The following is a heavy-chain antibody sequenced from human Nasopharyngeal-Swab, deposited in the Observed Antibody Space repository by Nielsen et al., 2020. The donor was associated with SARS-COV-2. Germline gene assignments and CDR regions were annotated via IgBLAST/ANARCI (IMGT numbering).Heavy chain of an antibody. CDR2: IIPIFGTA. Sequence: WVRQAPGQGLEWMGGIIPIFGTANYAQKFQGRVTITADESTSTAYMELSSLRSEDTAVYYCARSPRLQTWSGPYYFYMDVWGKGTTVTVSS. V-gene: IGHV1-69*01. D-gene: IGHD3-3*01. J-gene: IGHJ6*03. CDR3: ARSPRLQTWSGPYYFYMDV.